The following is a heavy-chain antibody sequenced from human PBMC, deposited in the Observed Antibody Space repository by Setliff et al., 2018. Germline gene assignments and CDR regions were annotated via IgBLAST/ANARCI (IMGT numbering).Heavy chain of an antibody. CDR3: ARMSGFQYMDV. CDR2: IYYSGST. CDR1: GGSISSGGYY. D-gene: IGHD3-3*01. Sequence: TSETLSLTCAVSGGSISSGGYYWSWIRQHPGKGLEWIGYIYYSGSTYYNPSLKSRVTISVDTSKNQFSLKLSSVTAADTAVYYCARMSGFQYMDVWGKGTTVTVSS. V-gene: IGHV4-31*11. J-gene: IGHJ6*03.